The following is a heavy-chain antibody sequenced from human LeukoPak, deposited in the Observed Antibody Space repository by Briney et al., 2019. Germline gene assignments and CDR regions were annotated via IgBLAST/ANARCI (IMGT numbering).Heavy chain of an antibody. Sequence: GGSLRLSCAASGFTLTGHWMHWVRQAPGKGLVWVSRINGDGSITPYADSVRGRFTISRDNAKNSLHLQMNSLRAEDTAVYYCARDNCSSTSCYTGLFDYWGQGTLVTVSS. J-gene: IGHJ4*02. CDR1: GFTLTGHW. CDR2: INGDGSIT. V-gene: IGHV3-74*01. CDR3: ARDNCSSTSCYTGLFDY. D-gene: IGHD2-2*02.